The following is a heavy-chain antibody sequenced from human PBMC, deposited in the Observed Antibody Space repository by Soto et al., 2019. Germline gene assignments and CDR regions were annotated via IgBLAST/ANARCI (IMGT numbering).Heavy chain of an antibody. J-gene: IGHJ4*02. V-gene: IGHV3-30*18. CDR1: GFTFSSYG. CDR3: AKDLTPAAGYY. Sequence: GGSLRLSCAASGFTFSSYGMHWVRQAPGKGLEWVAVISYDGSNKYYADSVKGRFTISRDNSKNTLYLQMNSLRAEDTAVYYCAKDLTPAAGYYWGQGTLVTVSS. CDR2: ISYDGSNK. D-gene: IGHD6-13*01.